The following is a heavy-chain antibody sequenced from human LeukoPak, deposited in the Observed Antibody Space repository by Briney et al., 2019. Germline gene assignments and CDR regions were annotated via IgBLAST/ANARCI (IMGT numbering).Heavy chain of an antibody. CDR3: AREGALGGSYSWFDY. D-gene: IGHD1-26*01. CDR1: GFTFNSYW. CDR2: IKQDGSEK. Sequence: GGSLRLSCAASGFTFNSYWMSWVRQAPGKGLEWVANIKQDGSEKYYVDSVKGRFTISRGNAKNSLYLQMNSLRAEDTAVYYCAREGALGGSYSWFDYWGQGTLVTVSS. V-gene: IGHV3-7*01. J-gene: IGHJ4*02.